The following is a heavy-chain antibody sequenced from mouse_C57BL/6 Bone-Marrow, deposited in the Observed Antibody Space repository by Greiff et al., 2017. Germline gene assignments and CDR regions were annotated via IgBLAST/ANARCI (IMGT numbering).Heavy chain of an antibody. CDR3: ARPYYSNYWYFDV. J-gene: IGHJ1*03. D-gene: IGHD2-5*01. V-gene: IGHV1-55*01. CDR1: GYTFTSYW. CDR2: IYPGSGST. Sequence: VKLQQPVAELVKPGASVKMSCKASGYTFTSYWITWVKQRPGQGLEWIGDIYPGSGSTNYNEKFKSKATLTVDTSSSTAYMQLSSLTSEDSAVYYCARPYYSNYWYFDVWGTGTTVTVSS.